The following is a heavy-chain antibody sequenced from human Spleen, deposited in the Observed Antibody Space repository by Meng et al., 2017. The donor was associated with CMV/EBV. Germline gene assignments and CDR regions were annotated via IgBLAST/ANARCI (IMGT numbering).Heavy chain of an antibody. J-gene: IGHJ4*02. CDR2: VIPILGIA. D-gene: IGHD3-10*01. Sequence: SGCAFCSHAISAWLQAPGQGREWMGGVIPILGIANYAEKFQGRVTITADKSTSTAYMELSRLRSEDTAVYYCARDMSYYGSGSYVHYWGQGTLVTVSS. CDR3: ARDMSYYGSGSYVHY. CDR1: GCAFCSHA. V-gene: IGHV1-69*10.